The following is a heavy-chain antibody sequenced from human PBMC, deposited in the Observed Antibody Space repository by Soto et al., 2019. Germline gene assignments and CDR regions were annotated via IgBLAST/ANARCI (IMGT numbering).Heavy chain of an antibody. CDR2: IRNKDNNYAT. D-gene: IGHD5-18*01. CDR1: GFTFSESA. V-gene: IGHV3-73*02. J-gene: IGHJ4*02. Sequence: ELQLVESGGGLVQPGGSLKLSCAASGFTFSESAMHWVRQASGKGLEWVGRIRNKDNNYATAYTASVKGRFTISRDDSKNTVYLQMNSLKTDDTAVYYCPSRRDWTAVDPFAYWGLGTMVTVSS. CDR3: PSRRDWTAVDPFAY.